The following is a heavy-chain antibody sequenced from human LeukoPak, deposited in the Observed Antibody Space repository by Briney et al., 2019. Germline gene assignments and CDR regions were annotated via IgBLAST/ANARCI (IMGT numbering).Heavy chain of an antibody. CDR1: GFTFSSYG. J-gene: IGHJ4*02. Sequence: GRSLRLSCAASGFTFSSYGMHWVRQAPGKGLEWVAVISYDGSNKYYADSVKGRFTISRDNSKNTLYLQMNSLRAEDTALYYCAKDEGYSYGIRDDHFDYWGQGTLVTVSS. CDR2: ISYDGSNK. D-gene: IGHD5-18*01. CDR3: AKDEGYSYGIRDDHFDY. V-gene: IGHV3-30*18.